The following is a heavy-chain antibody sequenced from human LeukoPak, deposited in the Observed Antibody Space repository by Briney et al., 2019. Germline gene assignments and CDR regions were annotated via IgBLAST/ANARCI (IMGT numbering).Heavy chain of an antibody. CDR3: ARSSPTVTTLDFDY. Sequence: GGSLRLSCAASGFTFSSYGMHWVRQAPGKGLEWVTVISYDESKKYYADSVKGRFTISRDNSKNTVYLQMNSLRAEDTAVYYCARSSPTVTTLDFDYWGQGTLVTVSS. CDR2: ISYDESKK. D-gene: IGHD4-17*01. V-gene: IGHV3-30*03. J-gene: IGHJ4*02. CDR1: GFTFSSYG.